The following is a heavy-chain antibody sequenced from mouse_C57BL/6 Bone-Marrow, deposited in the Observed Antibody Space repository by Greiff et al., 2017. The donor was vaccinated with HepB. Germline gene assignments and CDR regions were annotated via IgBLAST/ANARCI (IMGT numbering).Heavy chain of an antibody. Sequence: VMLVESGAELARPGASVKLSCKASGYTFTSYGISWVKQRTGQGLEWIGEIYPRSGNTYYNEKFKGKATLTADKSSSTAYMELRSLTSEDSAVYFCARGRDYYGTSYAMDYWGQGTSVTVSS. D-gene: IGHD1-1*01. CDR1: GYTFTSYG. CDR3: ARGRDYYGTSYAMDY. J-gene: IGHJ4*01. V-gene: IGHV1-81*01. CDR2: IYPRSGNT.